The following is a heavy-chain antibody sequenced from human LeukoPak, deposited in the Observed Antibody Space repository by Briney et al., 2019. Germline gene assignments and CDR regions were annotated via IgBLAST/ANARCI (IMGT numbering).Heavy chain of an antibody. J-gene: IGHJ4*02. CDR2: ISYDGSNK. CDR3: AKNHVWGSYRYLTDY. Sequence: GGSLRLSCAASGFTFRSYWMSWVRQAPGKGLEWVAVISYDGSNKYYADSVKGRFTISRDNSKNTLYLQMNSLRAEDTAVYYCAKNHVWGSYRYLTDYWGQGTLVTVSS. V-gene: IGHV3-30*18. CDR1: GFTFRSYW. D-gene: IGHD3-16*02.